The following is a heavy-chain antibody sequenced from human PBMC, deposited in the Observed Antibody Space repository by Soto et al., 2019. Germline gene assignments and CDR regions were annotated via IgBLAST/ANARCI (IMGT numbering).Heavy chain of an antibody. J-gene: IGHJ4*02. CDR1: GGSVSDKTCY. CDR2: VYYSGTT. CDR3: SRTTAVPNTLRSRYFFDY. D-gene: IGHD4-17*01. V-gene: IGHV4-61*01. Sequence: SETLCLTCSVSGGSVSDKTCYWSWHRQPPGKRLEWIGYVYYSGTTNYNPSLKSRVTISVDLSKNRFSLRLSSVTTADTALYYCSRTTAVPNTLRSRYFFDYWGQGTLVTVSS.